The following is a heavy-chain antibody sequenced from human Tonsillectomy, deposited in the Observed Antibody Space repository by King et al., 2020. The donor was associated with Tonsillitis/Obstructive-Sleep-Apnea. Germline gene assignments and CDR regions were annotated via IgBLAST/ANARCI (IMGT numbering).Heavy chain of an antibody. CDR1: GFTFSSYA. CDR2: ICGSVGTT. CDR3: AKLYNYGDFDY. Sequence: VQLVESGGGLVQPGGSLRLSCAASGFTFSSYAMTWVRQAPGKGLEWVSAICGSVGTTYYADSVKGRFTISRDNSKNTLYLQMKTLRAEDTAVYYCAKLYNYGDFDYWGQGTLVTVSS. V-gene: IGHV3-23*04. D-gene: IGHD5-18*01. J-gene: IGHJ4*02.